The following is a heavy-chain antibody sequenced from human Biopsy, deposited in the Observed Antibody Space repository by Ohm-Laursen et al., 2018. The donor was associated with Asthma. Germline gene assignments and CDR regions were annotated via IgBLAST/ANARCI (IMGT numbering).Heavy chain of an antibody. D-gene: IGHD1-14*01. CDR3: ARDGPELPTELDY. CDR1: GFTFGDYW. CDR2: IKHDGTEK. Sequence: SLRLSCAAFGFTFGDYWMSWVRQVPGKGLEWVANIKHDGTEKNHVDSLKGRFTISRDNAKNSLYLQMNSLRAEDTAVYYCARDGPELPTELDYWGPGTLVTVSS. V-gene: IGHV3-7*01. J-gene: IGHJ4*02.